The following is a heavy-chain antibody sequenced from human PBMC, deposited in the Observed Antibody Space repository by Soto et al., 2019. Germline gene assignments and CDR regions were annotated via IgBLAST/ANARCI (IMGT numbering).Heavy chain of an antibody. CDR2: IYYSGST. J-gene: IGHJ5*02. V-gene: IGHV4-59*01. CDR1: GGSISSYY. CDR3: ARGFNRGRENHRFEP. D-gene: IGHD5-12*01. Sequence: PSETLSLTCTVSGGSISSYYWSWIRQPPGKGLEWIGYIYYSGSTNYNPSLKSRVTISVDTSKNQFSLKLSSVTAADTAVYYCARGFNRGRENHRFEPRGQGTLVNVSS.